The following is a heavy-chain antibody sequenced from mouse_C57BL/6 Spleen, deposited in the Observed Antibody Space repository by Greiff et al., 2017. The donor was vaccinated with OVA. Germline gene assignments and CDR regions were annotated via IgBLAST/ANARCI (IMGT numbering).Heavy chain of an antibody. CDR1: GYTFTSYD. V-gene: IGHV1-85*01. CDR2: IYPRDGST. J-gene: IGHJ4*01. D-gene: IGHD1-1*01. Sequence: VQLQQSGPELVKPGASVKLSCKASGYTFTSYDINWVKQRPGQGLEWIGWIYPRDGSTKYNEKFKGKATLTVDTSSSTAYMELHSLTSEDSAVYFCARLGYYGSNEMDYWGQGTSVTVSS. CDR3: ARLGYYGSNEMDY.